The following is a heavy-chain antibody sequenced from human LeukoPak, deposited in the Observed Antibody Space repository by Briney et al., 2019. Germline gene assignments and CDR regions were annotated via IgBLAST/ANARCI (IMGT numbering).Heavy chain of an antibody. CDR1: GFTFSSYP. J-gene: IGHJ4*02. Sequence: GRSLRLSCAASGFTFSSYPMHWVRQAPGKGLEWVAAISSDGNNKYYADSVKGRFTISRDNSKNTLYLQMNSLRAEDTAVYYCARDIAVADPLLDYWGQGTLVTVSS. CDR2: ISSDGNNK. V-gene: IGHV3-30-3*01. CDR3: ARDIAVADPLLDY. D-gene: IGHD6-19*01.